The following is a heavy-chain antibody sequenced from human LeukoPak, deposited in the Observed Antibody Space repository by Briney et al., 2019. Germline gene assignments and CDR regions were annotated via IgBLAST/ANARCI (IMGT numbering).Heavy chain of an antibody. J-gene: IGHJ4*02. V-gene: IGHV3-30*02. D-gene: IGHD3-10*01. Sequence: PGGSLRLSCAASGFTFSSYGMHWVRQAPGKGLEWVAFIRYDGSNKYYADSVKGRFTISRDNSKNTLYLQMNSLRAEDTAVYYCAKDPTSRYYGSGSYYNWGQGTLVTVSS. CDR1: GFTFSSYG. CDR3: AKDPTSRYYGSGSYYN. CDR2: IRYDGSNK.